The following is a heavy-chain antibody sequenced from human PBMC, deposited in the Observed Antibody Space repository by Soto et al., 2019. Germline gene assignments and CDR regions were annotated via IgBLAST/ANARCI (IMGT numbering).Heavy chain of an antibody. Sequence: QVPLVQSGAEEKKPGASVKVSCKASGYTFTSYAMHWVRQAPGQRLEWMGWINAGNGNTKYSQKFQGRVTITRDTSASTDYMELSSLRSEDTAVYYCARGSAGDDYVYFQHWGQGTLVTVSS. CDR1: GYTFTSYA. J-gene: IGHJ1*01. V-gene: IGHV1-3*05. CDR2: INAGNGNT. D-gene: IGHD4-17*01. CDR3: ARGSAGDDYVYFQH.